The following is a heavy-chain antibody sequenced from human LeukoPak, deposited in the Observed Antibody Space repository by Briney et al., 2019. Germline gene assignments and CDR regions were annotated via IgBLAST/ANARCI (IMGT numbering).Heavy chain of an antibody. J-gene: IGHJ4*02. Sequence: SETLSLTCTVSGGSISSSSYYWGWIRQPPGKGLEWIGSIYYSGSTYYNPSLKSRVTISVGTSKNQYSLKLSSVTAADTAVYYCAGVGATTWVYWGQGTLVTVSS. D-gene: IGHD1-26*01. V-gene: IGHV4-39*01. CDR3: AGVGATTWVY. CDR2: IYYSGST. CDR1: GGSISSSSYY.